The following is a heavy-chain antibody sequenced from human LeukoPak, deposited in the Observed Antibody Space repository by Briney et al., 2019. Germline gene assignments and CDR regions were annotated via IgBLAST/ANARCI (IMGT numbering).Heavy chain of an antibody. CDR1: GFTFSSYA. D-gene: IGHD3-16*01. J-gene: IGHJ4*02. CDR3: ARVWGGYYFDY. CDR2: IKQDGSEK. Sequence: GGSLRLSCAASGFTFSSYAMSWVRQAPGKGLEWVANIKQDGSEKYYVDSVKGRFTISRDNAKNSLYLQMNSLRAEDTAVYYCARVWGGYYFDYWGQGTLVTVSS. V-gene: IGHV3-7*01.